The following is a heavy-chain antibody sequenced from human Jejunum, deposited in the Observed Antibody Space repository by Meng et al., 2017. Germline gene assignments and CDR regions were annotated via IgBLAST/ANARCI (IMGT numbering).Heavy chain of an antibody. Sequence: QVQLQGSGPGRGKPSETLALTCTVSGGSISSYYWNWIRQPAGKGLEWIGRIYASGSTNYNPSLKSRVTMSVDTSKNQFSLKLNSVTAADTAVYYCARGQSGYLDYWGQGTLVTVSS. V-gene: IGHV4-4*07. D-gene: IGHD3-3*01. CDR1: GGSISSYY. CDR3: ARGQSGYLDY. J-gene: IGHJ4*02. CDR2: IYASGST.